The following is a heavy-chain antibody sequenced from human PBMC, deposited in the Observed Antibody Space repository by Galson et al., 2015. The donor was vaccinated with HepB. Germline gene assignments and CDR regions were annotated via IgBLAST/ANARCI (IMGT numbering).Heavy chain of an antibody. V-gene: IGHV3-49*03. CDR1: GFTFGDYA. D-gene: IGHD4-23*01. Sequence: SLRLSCAASGFTFGDYAMSWFRQAPGKGLEWVAFIRSKAYGGTTEYAASVKGRFTISRDDSKSIAYLQMNSLKTEDTAVYYCTRDDGGTSFDYWGQGTLVTVSS. CDR3: TRDDGGTSFDY. CDR2: IRSKAYGGTT. J-gene: IGHJ4*02.